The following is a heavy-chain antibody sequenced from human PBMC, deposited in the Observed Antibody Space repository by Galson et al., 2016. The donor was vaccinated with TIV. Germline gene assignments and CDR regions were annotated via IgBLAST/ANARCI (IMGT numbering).Heavy chain of an antibody. D-gene: IGHD3/OR15-3a*01. CDR3: TAGLHNSGGLDH. CDR1: GFSFKNAW. Sequence: SLRLSCAASGFSFKNAWMSWVRQAPGKGLDWVGRIKNRDYDGTTDYAEPVRGRFTISRDDAKDGLFLQMDSLKTEDTAIYYCTAGLHNSGGLDHWGQGTLVTVSS. V-gene: IGHV3-15*05. J-gene: IGHJ4*02. CDR2: IKNRDYDGTT.